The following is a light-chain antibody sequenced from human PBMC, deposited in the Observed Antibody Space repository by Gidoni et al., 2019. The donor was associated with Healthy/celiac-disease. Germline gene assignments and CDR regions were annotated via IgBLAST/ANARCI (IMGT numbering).Light chain of an antibody. Sequence: DIVMTQSPLSPPVTPGEPASISCRSSQSLLHSNGYNYLDWYLQKPGQSPQLLIYLGSNRASGVPHRFSGSGSGTDFTLKISRVEAEDVGVYYCMQALQTPLTFGQGTRLEIK. J-gene: IGKJ5*01. CDR2: LGS. CDR3: MQALQTPLT. CDR1: QSLLHSNGYNY. V-gene: IGKV2-28*01.